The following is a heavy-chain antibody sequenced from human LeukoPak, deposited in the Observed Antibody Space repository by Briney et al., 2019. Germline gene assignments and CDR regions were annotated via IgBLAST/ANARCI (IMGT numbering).Heavy chain of an antibody. Sequence: GGSLRLSCAVSGLTFSTYSFNWVRQAPAKGLEWVSSNTPTSSYIYYADSVKGRFTISRDNAKNSLYLQMNSLRAEDTAVYYCARLRRNNDNSGYYFYYDYWGQGTLVTVSS. CDR3: ARLRRNNDNSGYYFYYDY. CDR1: GLTFSTYS. D-gene: IGHD3-22*01. J-gene: IGHJ4*02. CDR2: NTPTSSYI. V-gene: IGHV3-21*01.